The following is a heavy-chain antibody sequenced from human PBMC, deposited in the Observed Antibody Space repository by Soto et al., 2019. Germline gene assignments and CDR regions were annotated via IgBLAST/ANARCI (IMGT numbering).Heavy chain of an antibody. CDR3: ARYKQRALDY. CDR2: ISGSSSYT. V-gene: IGHV3-11*05. CDR1: GFTFSDYY. Sequence: QVQLVESGGGVVQPGGSLRLSCAASGFTFSDYYMSWIRQAQGKGLEGVSYISGSSSYTNYEDSVKDRFTISRDNAKNELDLQFNSRIAENQAWDYCARYKQRALDYWGQGTLVAVSS. J-gene: IGHJ4*02. D-gene: IGHD6-25*01.